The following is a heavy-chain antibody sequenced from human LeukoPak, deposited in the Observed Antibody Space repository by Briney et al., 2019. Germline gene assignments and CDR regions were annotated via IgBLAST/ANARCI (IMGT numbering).Heavy chain of an antibody. Sequence: GGSLRLSCAASGFTFDTYSMDWVRQAPGKGLEWLSYISSSSDVIYYADSVKGRFTISRGNAKNSLYLQMNSLRAEDTAVYYCTRDPTRRFDYWGQGTLVTVSS. V-gene: IGHV3-48*01. CDR1: GFTFDTYS. J-gene: IGHJ4*02. D-gene: IGHD2-15*01. CDR2: ISSSSDVI. CDR3: TRDPTRRFDY.